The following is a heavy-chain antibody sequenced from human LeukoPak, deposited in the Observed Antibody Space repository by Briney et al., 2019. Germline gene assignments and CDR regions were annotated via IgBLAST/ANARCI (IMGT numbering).Heavy chain of an antibody. CDR3: ARHVYHTSTDY. CDR1: GVSISSSSYY. CDR2: IFYGGDT. Sequence: PSETLSLTCSVSGVSISSSSYYWGWIRQPPGKGLEWIGNIFYGGDTYYNPSLKSRVTISADTSKNQFSLKLSSVTAADTALYYCARHVYHTSTDYWGQGTLVTVSS. J-gene: IGHJ4*02. V-gene: IGHV4-39*01. D-gene: IGHD2-2*01.